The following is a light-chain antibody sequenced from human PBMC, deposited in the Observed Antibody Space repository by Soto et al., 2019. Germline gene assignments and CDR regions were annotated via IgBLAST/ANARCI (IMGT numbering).Light chain of an antibody. J-gene: IGKJ5*01. V-gene: IGKV1-39*01. CDR2: AAS. Sequence: DIQMTQSPSSLSASVGDRVTITCRASQSISSYFNWYRQKPGKAPKLLIYAASSLQSGVPSRFSGSGSGTDFTLTISSLQPEDFATYYCQQSYSTPPTFGQGTRLEIK. CDR1: QSISSY. CDR3: QQSYSTPPT.